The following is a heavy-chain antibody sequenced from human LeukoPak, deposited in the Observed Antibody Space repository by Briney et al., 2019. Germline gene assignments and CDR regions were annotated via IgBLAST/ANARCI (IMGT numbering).Heavy chain of an antibody. CDR3: ARGRSRSGPDY. Sequence: PGGSLRLSCAASGFTFSSYEMNWVRQAPGKGLEWVSSISGSGRTIYYADSVKGRFTISRDNAKNSLYLQMNSLRAEDTAVYYCARGRSRSGPDYWGQGALVTVSS. J-gene: IGHJ4*02. CDR2: ISGSGRTI. CDR1: GFTFSSYE. V-gene: IGHV3-48*03. D-gene: IGHD2-15*01.